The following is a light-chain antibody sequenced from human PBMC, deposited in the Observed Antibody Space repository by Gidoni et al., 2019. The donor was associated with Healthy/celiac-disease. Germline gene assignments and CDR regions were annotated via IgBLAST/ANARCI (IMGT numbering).Light chain of an antibody. CDR2: DAS. CDR3: QQET. CDR1: QDISNY. V-gene: IGKV1-33*01. Sequence: DIQMTQSPSSLSASVGDRVTITCQASQDISNYLNWYQQKPGKAPKLLIYDASNLETGVPSRFSGSGSGTDFTFTISSLQPEDIATYYCQQETFXQXTRLEIK. J-gene: IGKJ5*01.